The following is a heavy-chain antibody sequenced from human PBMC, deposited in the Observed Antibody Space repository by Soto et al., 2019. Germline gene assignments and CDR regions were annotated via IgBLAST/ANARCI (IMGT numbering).Heavy chain of an antibody. Sequence: GGSLRLSCAASGFTFSSYSMNWVRQAPGKGLEWVSSISSSSSYIYYADSVKGPFTISRDNAKNSLYLQMNSLRAEDTAVYYCARETRSGSYYIFWGQGTLVTVSS. J-gene: IGHJ4*02. CDR3: ARETRSGSYYIF. CDR1: GFTFSSYS. V-gene: IGHV3-21*01. D-gene: IGHD3-10*01. CDR2: ISSSSSYI.